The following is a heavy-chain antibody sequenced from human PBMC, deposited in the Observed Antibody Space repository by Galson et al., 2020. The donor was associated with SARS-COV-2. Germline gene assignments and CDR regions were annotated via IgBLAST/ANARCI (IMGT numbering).Heavy chain of an antibody. CDR2: ITDSGSRT. D-gene: IGHD1-26*01. CDR3: ARQAKSGSALGMDF. V-gene: IGHV3-48*03. Sequence: GGSLRLSCEASGFTFSSYEFNWVRQAPGQGLEWISYITDSGSRTYYADSVKGRFTISRDNAKNSVYAQLNSLRAEDTAVYYCARQAKSGSALGMDFWGQGTTVTVSS. CDR1: GFTFSSYE. J-gene: IGHJ6*02.